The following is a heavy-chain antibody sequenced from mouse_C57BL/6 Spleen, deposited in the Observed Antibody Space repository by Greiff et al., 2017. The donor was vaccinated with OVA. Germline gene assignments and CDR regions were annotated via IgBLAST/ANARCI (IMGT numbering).Heavy chain of an antibody. D-gene: IGHD6-1*01. CDR3: AREKTLAY. CDR1: GYTFTSYG. Sequence: QVQLKQSGAELARPGASVKLSCKASGYTFTSYGISWVKQRTGKGLEWIGEIYPRSGNTYYNEKFKGKATLTADKSSSTAYMELRSLTSEDSAVYFCAREKTLAYWGQGTLVTVSA. V-gene: IGHV1-81*01. J-gene: IGHJ3*01. CDR2: IYPRSGNT.